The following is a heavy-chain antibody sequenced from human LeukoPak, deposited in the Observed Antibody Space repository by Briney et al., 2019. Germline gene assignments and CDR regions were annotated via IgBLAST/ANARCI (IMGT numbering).Heavy chain of an antibody. Sequence: SQTLSLTCAISGDSVSSNSAAWNWIRQSPSSGLEWLGRTYYRSKWYNDYAVSVKSRITINPDTSKNQFSLQLNSVTPEDTAVYYCARTPTSYSSPFDYWGQGTLVTVSS. D-gene: IGHD6-19*01. CDR2: TYYRSKWYN. CDR1: GDSVSSNSAA. CDR3: ARTPTSYSSPFDY. V-gene: IGHV6-1*01. J-gene: IGHJ4*02.